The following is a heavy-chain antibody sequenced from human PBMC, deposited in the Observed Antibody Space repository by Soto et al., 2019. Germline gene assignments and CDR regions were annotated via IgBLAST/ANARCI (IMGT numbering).Heavy chain of an antibody. Sequence: PSETLSLTCTVSGGSISSGDYYWSWIRQPPGKGLEWIGYIYYSGSTYYSPSLKSRVTISVDTSKNQFSLKLSSVTAADTAVYYCARVELRFLEWSNWFDPWGQGTLVTVSS. CDR2: IYYSGST. D-gene: IGHD3-3*01. J-gene: IGHJ5*02. CDR3: ARVELRFLEWSNWFDP. V-gene: IGHV4-30-4*01. CDR1: GGSISSGDYY.